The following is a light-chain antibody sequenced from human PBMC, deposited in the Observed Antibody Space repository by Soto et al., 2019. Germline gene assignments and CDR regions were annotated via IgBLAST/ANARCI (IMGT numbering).Light chain of an antibody. CDR2: GNS. V-gene: IGLV1-40*01. Sequence: QLVLTQPPSVSGAPGQRVTISCTGSSSNIGAGYDVHWYQQLPGTAPKLLIYGNSNRPSGVPDRFSGSKSGTSASLAITGLQAEDEADDYCQSYDSSLSALYVFGTGTKLTVL. J-gene: IGLJ1*01. CDR1: SSNIGAGYD. CDR3: QSYDSSLSALYV.